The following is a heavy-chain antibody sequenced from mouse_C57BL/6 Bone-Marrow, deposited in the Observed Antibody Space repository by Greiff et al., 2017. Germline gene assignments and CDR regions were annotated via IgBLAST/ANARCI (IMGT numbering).Heavy chain of an antibody. CDR2: IDPENGDT. D-gene: IGHD2-3*01. Sequence: EVQLQQSGAELVRPGASVKLSCTASGFNIKDDYMHWVKQRPEQGLEWIGWIDPENGDTEYASKFQGKATITADTSSNTAYLQLSSLTSEDTAVYYCTDYDGYYSWFAYWGQGTLVTVSA. J-gene: IGHJ3*01. CDR1: GFNIKDDY. V-gene: IGHV14-4*01. CDR3: TDYDGYYSWFAY.